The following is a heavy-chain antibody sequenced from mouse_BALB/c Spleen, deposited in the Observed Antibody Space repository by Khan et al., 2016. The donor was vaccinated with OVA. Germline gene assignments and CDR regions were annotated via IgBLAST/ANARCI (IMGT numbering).Heavy chain of an antibody. CDR2: IWGGGGT. D-gene: IGHD2-14*01. CDR3: ARAYYRYDGYYVMDY. V-gene: IGHV2-6-4*01. J-gene: IGHJ4*01. CDR1: GFSLSRYN. Sequence: QVQLKQSGPGLVAPSQSLSITCTVSGFSLSRYNLHWVRQPPGKGLEWLGMIWGGGGTDYNSTLKSRLSISKDNSKSQVFLKMNSLQTDDTAMYYCARAYYRYDGYYVMDYWGQGTSVTVSS.